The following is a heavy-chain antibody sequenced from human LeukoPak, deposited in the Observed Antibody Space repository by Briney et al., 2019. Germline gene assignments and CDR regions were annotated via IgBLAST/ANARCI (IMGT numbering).Heavy chain of an antibody. CDR3: AKDMNVQGYSYAQENFDY. V-gene: IGHV3-33*06. D-gene: IGHD5-18*01. CDR1: GFTFSNYG. Sequence: GGSLRLSCAASGFTFSNYGMHWVRQAPGKGLEWVTVIWYDGSKKYYADSVKGRFTISRDNSKNTLYLQMDSLRAEDTAVYYCAKDMNVQGYSYAQENFDYWGQGTLVTVSS. CDR2: IWYDGSKK. J-gene: IGHJ4*02.